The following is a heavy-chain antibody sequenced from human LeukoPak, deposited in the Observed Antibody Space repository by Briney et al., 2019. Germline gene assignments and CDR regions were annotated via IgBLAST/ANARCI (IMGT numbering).Heavy chain of an antibody. J-gene: IGHJ4*02. CDR1: GFTFGVSW. D-gene: IGHD1/OR15-1a*01. CDR3: AKDRGWNTFDY. V-gene: IGHV3-7*01. Sequence: GGSLRLSCAASGFTFGVSWMSWVRQAPGKGLEWVANIKEDGGGKNYVDSVKGRLTISRDNAKSSLFLQMNSLRVEDTAVYYCAKDRGWNTFDYWGQGTLVTVTS. CDR2: IKEDGGGK.